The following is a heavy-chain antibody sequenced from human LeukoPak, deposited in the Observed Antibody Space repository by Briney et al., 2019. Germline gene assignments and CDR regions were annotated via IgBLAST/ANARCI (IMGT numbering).Heavy chain of an antibody. Sequence: GASVKLSCKASGYTFTSYDINWVRQATGQGLEWMGWMNPNSGNTGYAQKFQGRVTMTRNTSISTAYMELSSLRSEDTAVYYCARGENDLGIAERIDYWGQGTLVTVSS. V-gene: IGHV1-8*01. CDR1: GYTFTSYD. J-gene: IGHJ4*02. CDR2: MNPNSGNT. CDR3: ARGENDLGIAERIDY. D-gene: IGHD6-13*01.